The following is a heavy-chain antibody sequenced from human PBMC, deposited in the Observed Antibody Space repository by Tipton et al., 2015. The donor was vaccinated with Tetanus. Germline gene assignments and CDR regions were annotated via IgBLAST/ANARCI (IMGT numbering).Heavy chain of an antibody. CDR3: AQREESLSQKLC. Sequence: SLRLSCAASGFTFNNYAMSWVRQAPGKGLEWVASIIGSGGTTFYPESLRGRFTISRDNSNNTVFLHLSSLRVEDTAVYYCAQREESLSQKLCWGQGTLVTVSS. J-gene: IGHJ4*02. D-gene: IGHD1-1*01. CDR2: IIGSGGTT. CDR1: GFTFNNYA. V-gene: IGHV3-23*01.